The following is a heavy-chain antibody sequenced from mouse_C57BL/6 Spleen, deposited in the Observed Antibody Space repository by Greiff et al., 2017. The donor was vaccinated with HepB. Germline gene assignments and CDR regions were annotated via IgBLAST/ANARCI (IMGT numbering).Heavy chain of an antibody. CDR1: GFTFSSYA. CDR3: TREGLRRDYYAMDY. Sequence: EVQRVESGEGLVKPGGSLKLSCAASGFTFSSYAMSWVRQTPEKRLEWVAYISSGGDYIYYADTVKGRFTISRDNARNTLYLQMSSLKSEDTAMYYCTREGLRRDYYAMDYWGQGTSVTVSS. V-gene: IGHV5-9-1*02. CDR2: ISSGGDYI. D-gene: IGHD2-4*01. J-gene: IGHJ4*01.